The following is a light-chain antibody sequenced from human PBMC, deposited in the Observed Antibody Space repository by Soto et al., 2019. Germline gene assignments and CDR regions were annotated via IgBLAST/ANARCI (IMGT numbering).Light chain of an antibody. CDR1: QSISHW. CDR2: DAS. J-gene: IGKJ1*01. V-gene: IGKV1-5*01. Sequence: DIPMTPAPSTLSASIGDRVIITFRASQSISHWLAWYQQKPGKAPKLLISDASILESGVPSRFSGSTSGTEFTLTISSLQPDDFATYYCQQYHTYRTFGQGTKVDI. CDR3: QQYHTYRT.